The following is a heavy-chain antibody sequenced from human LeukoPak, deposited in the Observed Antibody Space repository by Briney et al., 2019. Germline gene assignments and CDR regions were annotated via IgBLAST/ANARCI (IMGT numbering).Heavy chain of an antibody. CDR1: GVSISTYY. D-gene: IGHD6-13*01. Sequence: SETLSLTCAVSGVSISTYYWSWIRQPPGRGLEWIGHIYYTRSTNYNPSLKSRVTISLDMSKNQCSLKLSSVTAADTAVYYCAKDAAGTGDGWFDPWGQGTLVTVSS. J-gene: IGHJ5*02. V-gene: IGHV4-59*01. CDR3: AKDAAGTGDGWFDP. CDR2: IYYTRST.